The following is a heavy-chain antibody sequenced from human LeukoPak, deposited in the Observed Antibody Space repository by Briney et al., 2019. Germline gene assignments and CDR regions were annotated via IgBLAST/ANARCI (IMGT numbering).Heavy chain of an antibody. Sequence: ASVKVSCKASGYTFTSYYMHWVRQAPGQGLEWMGIINPSGGSTSYAQKFQGRVTMTRDTSISTAYMELSRLRSDDTAVYYCAGILYYPDAFDIWGQGTMVTVSS. CDR2: INPSGGST. D-gene: IGHD2-8*01. V-gene: IGHV1-46*01. J-gene: IGHJ3*02. CDR1: GYTFTSYY. CDR3: AGILYYPDAFDI.